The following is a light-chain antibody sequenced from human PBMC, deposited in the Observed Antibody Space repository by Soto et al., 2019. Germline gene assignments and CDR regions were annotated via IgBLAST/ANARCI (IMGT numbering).Light chain of an antibody. J-gene: IGKJ5*01. CDR3: QQSINWPPGIT. Sequence: EILMTQSPDTLSVSPGESATLSCRASQRVYSNLAWYQQRPGQAPRLLIHGASTRATGVPDRFSGSGSGTEFTLTISSLQSEDFAVYYCQQSINWPPGITFGQGTRLEI. CDR1: QRVYSN. V-gene: IGKV3D-15*01. CDR2: GAS.